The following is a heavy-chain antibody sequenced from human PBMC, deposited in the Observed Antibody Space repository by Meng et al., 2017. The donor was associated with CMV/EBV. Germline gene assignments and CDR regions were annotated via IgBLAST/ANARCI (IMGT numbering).Heavy chain of an antibody. D-gene: IGHD3-3*02. CDR3: ARDDLRKGIRLRNYYYGMDV. J-gene: IGHJ6*02. V-gene: IGHV1-18*01. CDR2: ISAYNGNT. Sequence: ASVKVSCKASGHTFTSYGISWVRQAPGQGLEWMGWISAYNGNTNYAQKLQGRVTMTTDTSTSTAYMELRSLRSDDTAVYYCARDDLRKGIRLRNYYYGMDVWGQGTTVTVSS. CDR1: GHTFTSYG.